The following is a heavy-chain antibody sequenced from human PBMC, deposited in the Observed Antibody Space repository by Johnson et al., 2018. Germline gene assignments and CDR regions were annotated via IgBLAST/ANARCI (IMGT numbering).Heavy chain of an antibody. Sequence: EQLVESGGGLVKPGGSLRLSCAASGFTFSGSSMSWVRQASGKGLEWIGRIRSTANSYATAYAASMKGRFTISRDDSKNTAYLQMNSLKTEGTAVYYCSSSWYQGGYFQHWGQGTLVTVSS. J-gene: IGHJ1*01. V-gene: IGHV3-73*01. D-gene: IGHD6-13*01. CDR1: GFTFSGSS. CDR2: IRSTANSYAT. CDR3: SSSWYQGGYFQH.